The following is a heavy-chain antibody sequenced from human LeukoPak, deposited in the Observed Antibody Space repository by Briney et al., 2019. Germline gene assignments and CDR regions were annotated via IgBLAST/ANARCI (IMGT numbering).Heavy chain of an antibody. CDR3: ARAKFCSGDSCYLVFDY. Sequence: ASVKVSCKASGYTFSNYGISWVRQAPGQGLEWMGWINAYNGNTNYAQKLQGRVTMTTDTSTSTAYMELRSLRSDDTAVYYCARAKFCSGDSCYLVFDYWGQGTLVTVSS. CDR2: INAYNGNT. CDR1: GYTFSNYG. J-gene: IGHJ4*02. D-gene: IGHD2-15*01. V-gene: IGHV1-18*01.